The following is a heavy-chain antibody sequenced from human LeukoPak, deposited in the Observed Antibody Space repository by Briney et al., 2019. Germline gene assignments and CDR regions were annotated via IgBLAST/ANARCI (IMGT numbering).Heavy chain of an antibody. J-gene: IGHJ4*02. CDR3: ARKTDHQTGGDY. CDR1: GFSVSRNY. Sequence: PGGALRLSWAASGFSVSRNYTTLVRPAPGGGLEWVSLIYSGGSTSYADSVKGRFTISRDNSKNTLYLQMNSLRAEDTAVYYCARKTDHQTGGDYWGQGTLVTVSS. D-gene: IGHD1-1*01. CDR2: IYSGGST. V-gene: IGHV3-66*01.